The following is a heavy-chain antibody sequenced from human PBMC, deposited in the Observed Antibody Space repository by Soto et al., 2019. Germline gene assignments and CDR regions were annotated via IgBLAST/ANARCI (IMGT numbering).Heavy chain of an antibody. CDR3: AKDWPQWLPIYGMDV. CDR2: ISYDGSNK. J-gene: IGHJ6*02. D-gene: IGHD6-19*01. V-gene: IGHV3-30*18. CDR1: GFTFSSYG. Sequence: QVQLVESGGGVVQPGRSLRLSCAASGFTFSSYGMHWVRQAPGKGLEWVAVISYDGSNKYYADSVKGRFTISRDNSKNTLYVQMNSLRAEDTAVYYCAKDWPQWLPIYGMDVWGQGTTVTVSS.